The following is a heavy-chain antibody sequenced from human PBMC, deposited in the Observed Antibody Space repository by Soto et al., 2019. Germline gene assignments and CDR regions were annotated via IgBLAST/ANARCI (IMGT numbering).Heavy chain of an antibody. Sequence: ASVKVSCKASGYTFTSYGISWVRQAPGQGLEWMGWISAYNGNTNYAQKLQGRVTMTTDTSTSTAYMELRSLRSDDTAVYYCARVVGYSSGWYLRSYGMDVWGKGTTVTVSS. J-gene: IGHJ6*04. D-gene: IGHD6-19*01. CDR2: ISAYNGNT. CDR3: ARVVGYSSGWYLRSYGMDV. V-gene: IGHV1-18*04. CDR1: GYTFTSYG.